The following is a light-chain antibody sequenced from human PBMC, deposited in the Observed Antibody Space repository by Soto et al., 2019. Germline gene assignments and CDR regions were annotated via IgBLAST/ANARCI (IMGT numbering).Light chain of an antibody. CDR1: QDISNY. CDR2: DAS. V-gene: IGKV1-33*01. CDR3: QQTLSFPPT. Sequence: DLQMTQSPPSLSASVGDRVTITCQASQDISNYLNWYQQKLGKAPKLLIYDASNLETGVSSRFSGSGSGTDFTLTISSLQPEDSATYYCQQTLSFPPTFGQGTKV. J-gene: IGKJ1*01.